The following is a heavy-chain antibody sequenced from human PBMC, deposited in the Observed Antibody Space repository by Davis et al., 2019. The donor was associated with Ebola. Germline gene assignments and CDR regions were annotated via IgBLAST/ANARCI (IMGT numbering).Heavy chain of an antibody. Sequence: GESLKISCAASGFTFSSYSMNWVRQAPGKGLEWVSYIISSSSTIYYADSVKGRFTISRDNAKNSLYLQMNSLRAEDTAVYYCARAQFPTTSDHWSQGTLVTVSS. CDR3: ARAQFPTTSDH. CDR2: IISSSSTI. CDR1: GFTFSSYS. D-gene: IGHD1-1*01. J-gene: IGHJ4*02. V-gene: IGHV3-48*04.